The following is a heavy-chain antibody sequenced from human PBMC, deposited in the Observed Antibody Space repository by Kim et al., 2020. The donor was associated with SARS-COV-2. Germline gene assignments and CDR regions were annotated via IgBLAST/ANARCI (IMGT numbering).Heavy chain of an antibody. CDR1: GFSFSGFW. Sequence: GGSLRLSCSGSGFSFSGFWMSWVRQAPGKGLEWVAKIKQDGTEKYYVDSVEGRFSISRDNAKNSVYLQMTRVRAEDTAMYYCATGRGYYLGGPGTRVTVSS. J-gene: IGHJ4*02. CDR3: ATGRGYYL. V-gene: IGHV3-7*03. CDR2: IKQDGTEK. D-gene: IGHD3-10*01.